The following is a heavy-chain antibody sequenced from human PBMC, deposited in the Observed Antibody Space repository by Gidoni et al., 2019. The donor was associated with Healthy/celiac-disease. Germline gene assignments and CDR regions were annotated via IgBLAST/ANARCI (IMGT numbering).Heavy chain of an antibody. D-gene: IGHD5-18*01. Sequence: EVQLVESGGGLVQPGGSLRLSCAASGFTFRSYSMNWVRQAPGKGLEWVSYISSSSSTIYYADSVKGRFTISRDNAKNSLYLQMNSLRAEDTAVYYCARDGDTAMVTYYYYGMDVWGQGTTVTVSS. CDR1: GFTFRSYS. CDR2: ISSSSSTI. CDR3: ARDGDTAMVTYYYYGMDV. J-gene: IGHJ6*02. V-gene: IGHV3-48*01.